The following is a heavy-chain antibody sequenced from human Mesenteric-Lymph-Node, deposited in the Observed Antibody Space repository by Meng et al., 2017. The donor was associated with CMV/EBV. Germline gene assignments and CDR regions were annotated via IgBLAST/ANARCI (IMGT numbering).Heavy chain of an antibody. V-gene: IGHV3-23*01. CDR2: ISGGGGST. Sequence: GESLKISCAASGFIFSSYAMSWVRQAPGKGLEWVSTISGGGGSTNYADSVKGRFTISRDNSKNTLYLQMNSLRAEDTAVYYCAKPSGYSSSWYHYWGQGTLVTVSS. CDR3: AKPSGYSSSWYHY. CDR1: GFIFSSYA. J-gene: IGHJ4*02. D-gene: IGHD6-13*01.